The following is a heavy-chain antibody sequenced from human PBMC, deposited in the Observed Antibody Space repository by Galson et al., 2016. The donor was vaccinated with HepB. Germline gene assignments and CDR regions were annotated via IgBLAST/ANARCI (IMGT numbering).Heavy chain of an antibody. J-gene: IGHJ4*02. V-gene: IGHV3-74*01. CDR2: INGDGSST. CDR1: GFTFSSYW. D-gene: IGHD1-26*01. Sequence: SLRLSCAASGFTFSSYWMHWVRQAPGKGLVWVSRINGDGSSTTYADSVKGRFTISRDNAKNSLYLQMNSLRAEDTAVYYCARALHSGLDYWGQGTLVTVSS. CDR3: ARALHSGLDY.